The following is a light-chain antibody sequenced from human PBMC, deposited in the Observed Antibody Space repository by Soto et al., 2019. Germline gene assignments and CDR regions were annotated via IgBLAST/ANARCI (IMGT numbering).Light chain of an antibody. CDR1: QSVSSN. V-gene: IGKV3-15*01. J-gene: IGKJ1*01. CDR2: GAS. Sequence: EIGLTQSPATLYVSPGERATLSCRASQSVSSNLAWYQQKPDQAPRLLIYGASTRATGIPARFSGSGSGTEFTLPFSNLQSEDFAVYYCQQYNNWPWTFGQGTKVDI. CDR3: QQYNNWPWT.